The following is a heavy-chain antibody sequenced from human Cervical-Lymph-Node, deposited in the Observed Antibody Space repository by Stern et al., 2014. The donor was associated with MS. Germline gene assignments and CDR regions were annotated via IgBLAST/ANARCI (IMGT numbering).Heavy chain of an antibody. J-gene: IGHJ4*02. CDR3: AREASFAFWSGYHSYYFDY. CDR1: GGSFSGYY. CDR2: INHSGST. D-gene: IGHD3-3*01. V-gene: IGHV4-34*01. Sequence: VQLQQWGAGLLKPSETLSLTCAVYGGSFSGYYWSWIRQPPGKGLEWIGEINHSGSTNYNPSLKRRVTISVDTSKNQFSLKLSSVTAADTAVYYCAREASFAFWSGYHSYYFDYWGQGTLVTVSS.